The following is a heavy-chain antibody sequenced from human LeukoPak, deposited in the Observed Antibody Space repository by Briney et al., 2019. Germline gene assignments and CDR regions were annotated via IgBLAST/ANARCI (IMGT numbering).Heavy chain of an antibody. Sequence: GGSLRLSCAASGFTFSSYGMHWVRQAPGKGLEGVAVISYDGSNKYYADSVKGRFTISRDNSKNTLYLQMNSLRAEDTAVYYCAKGPFLEWLLSRDFDYWGQGTLVTVSS. CDR2: ISYDGSNK. V-gene: IGHV3-30*18. J-gene: IGHJ4*02. CDR3: AKGPFLEWLLSRDFDY. D-gene: IGHD3-3*02. CDR1: GFTFSSYG.